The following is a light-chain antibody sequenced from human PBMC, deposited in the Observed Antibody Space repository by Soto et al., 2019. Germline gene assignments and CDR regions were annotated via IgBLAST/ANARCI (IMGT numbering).Light chain of an antibody. V-gene: IGLV2-23*01. CDR3: CSSAPGSTYV. CDR1: SSDVGAYDS. Sequence: QSVLAQPGSVSGSPGQSITISCTGTSSDVGAYDSVSWYQQHPGKAPQVMIYRGTKWPSGVSARFSGSVSGNTASLTVSGLQAEDEAEYFCCSSAPGSTYVFGTGTKVTVL. J-gene: IGLJ1*01. CDR2: RGT.